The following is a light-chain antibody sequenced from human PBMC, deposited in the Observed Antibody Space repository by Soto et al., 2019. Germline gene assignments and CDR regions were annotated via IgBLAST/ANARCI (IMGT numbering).Light chain of an antibody. V-gene: IGKV1-39*01. CDR1: QSISQY. CDR2: AAS. J-gene: IGKJ4*01. Sequence: DFQMTQSPSPLSASVGDRVTITFRASQSISQYLNWYQQKPGKVPKLLIYAASKLQSGVPPRFSGSGSGTDFTLTITGLQREDFATYFCQQSHTPPLTFGGGTKVDIK. CDR3: QQSHTPPLT.